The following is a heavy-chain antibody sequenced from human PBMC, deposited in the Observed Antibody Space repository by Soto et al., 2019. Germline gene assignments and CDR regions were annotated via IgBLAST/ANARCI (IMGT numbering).Heavy chain of an antibody. CDR3: ARAHPGGANSD. J-gene: IGHJ4*02. V-gene: IGHV3-53*01. D-gene: IGHD1-26*01. Sequence: GGSLRLSCAASGLSVSSNYMSWVRQAPGKGLEWVSIIYSGGTTNYADSVKGRFTISGDNSKNTLYLQMYSLRAEDTAVYYCARAHPGGANSDWGQGTLVTVSS. CDR1: GLSVSSNY. CDR2: IYSGGTT.